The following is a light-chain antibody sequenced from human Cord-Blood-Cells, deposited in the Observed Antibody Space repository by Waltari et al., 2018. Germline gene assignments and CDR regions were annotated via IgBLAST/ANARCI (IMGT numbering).Light chain of an antibody. CDR1: SLRSYY. CDR2: GKN. J-gene: IGLJ2*01. Sequence: SSELTQDPAVSVALGQTVRITCQGDSLRSYYASWYQQKPGQAPLLVIDGKNSRPSVIPDRFSGSSSVNTASLTITGAQAEDEADYYCNSRDSSGNRVFGGGTKLTVL. V-gene: IGLV3-19*01. CDR3: NSRDSSGNRV.